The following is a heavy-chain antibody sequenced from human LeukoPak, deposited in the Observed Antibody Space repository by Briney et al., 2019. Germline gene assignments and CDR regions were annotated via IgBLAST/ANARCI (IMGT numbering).Heavy chain of an antibody. V-gene: IGHV1-2*06. CDR3: ARGNSGFGVLDGAFGI. CDR1: GYTFTGYY. Sequence: ASVKVSCKASGYTFTGYYMHWVRQAPGQGLEWMGRINPNSGGTNYAQKFQGRVTMTRDTSISTAYMELSRLRSDDTAVYYCARGNSGFGVLDGAFGIWGQGTMVTVSS. CDR2: INPNSGGT. J-gene: IGHJ3*02. D-gene: IGHD4-23*01.